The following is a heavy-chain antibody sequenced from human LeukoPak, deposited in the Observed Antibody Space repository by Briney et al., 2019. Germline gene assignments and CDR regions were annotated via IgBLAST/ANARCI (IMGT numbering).Heavy chain of an antibody. D-gene: IGHD3-3*01. Sequence: PGRSLRLSCAASGFTFDDYAMHWVRQAPGKGLEWVSGISWNSGSIGYADSVKGRFTISRDNAKNSLYLQMNSLRAEDTAVYYCARETIFGVVSGDLDYWGQGTLVTVSS. CDR3: ARETIFGVVSGDLDY. J-gene: IGHJ4*02. CDR1: GFTFDDYA. CDR2: ISWNSGSI. V-gene: IGHV3-9*01.